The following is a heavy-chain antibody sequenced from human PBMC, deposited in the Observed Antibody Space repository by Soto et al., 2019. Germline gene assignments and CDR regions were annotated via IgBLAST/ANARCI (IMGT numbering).Heavy chain of an antibody. J-gene: IGHJ6*02. CDR3: AKVWEVTLTTRNYNYGMDV. Sequence: HPGGSLRLSCAASGFTFSSYAMSWVRQAPGKGLEWVSSISGSGGSTYYADSVKGRFTIPRDNSKNTLNLQMNRLRAEDTAVYYCAKVWEVTLTTRNYNYGMDVWGQGTTVTVSS. CDR1: GFTFSSYA. D-gene: IGHD4-17*01. CDR2: ISGSGGST. V-gene: IGHV3-23*01.